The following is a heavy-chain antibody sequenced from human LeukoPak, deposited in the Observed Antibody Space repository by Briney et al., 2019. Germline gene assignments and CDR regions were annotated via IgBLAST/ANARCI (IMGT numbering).Heavy chain of an antibody. CDR1: GYTFTGYY. V-gene: IGHV1-69*06. Sequence: SVKVSCKASGYTFTGYYMHWVRQAPGQGLEWMGGIIPIFGTANYAQKFQGRVTITADKSTSTAYMELSSLRSEDTAVYYCSMATIRGTLDYWGQGTLVTVSS. D-gene: IGHD5-24*01. CDR2: IIPIFGTA. CDR3: SMATIRGTLDY. J-gene: IGHJ4*02.